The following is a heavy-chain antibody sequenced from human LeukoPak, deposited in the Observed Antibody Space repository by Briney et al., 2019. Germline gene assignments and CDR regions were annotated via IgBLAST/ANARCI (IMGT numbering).Heavy chain of an antibody. J-gene: IGHJ4*02. V-gene: IGHV3-33*01. CDR2: ISHDGSRD. CDR1: GFILSKYG. Sequence: GGSLRLSCAASGFILSKYGMHWVRQAPGKGLEWVSVISHDGSRDWSADSVKGRFTISRDDSKNTLYLQMNSLRAEDTAVYYCARARNNYDSSGFSALDYWGQGTLVTVSP. D-gene: IGHD3-22*01. CDR3: ARARNNYDSSGFSALDY.